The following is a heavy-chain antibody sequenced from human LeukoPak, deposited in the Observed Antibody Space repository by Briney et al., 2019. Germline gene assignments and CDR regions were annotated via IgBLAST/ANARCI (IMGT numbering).Heavy chain of an antibody. Sequence: GGSLRLSCVDSGFTFSIYSMNWVRQAPGKGLEWISYITSNSDTIYYADSVKGRFTISRDNAKNSLSLQMNSLRAEDTAVYYCARGRSTWHLDYWGQGTLVTVSS. V-gene: IGHV3-48*04. D-gene: IGHD1-26*01. CDR1: GFTFSIYS. CDR2: ITSNSDTI. J-gene: IGHJ4*02. CDR3: ARGRSTWHLDY.